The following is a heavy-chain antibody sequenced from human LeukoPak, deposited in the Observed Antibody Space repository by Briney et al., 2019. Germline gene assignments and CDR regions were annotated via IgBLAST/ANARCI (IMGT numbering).Heavy chain of an antibody. CDR2: ISAYNGNT. Sequence: ASVKVSCKASGGTFSSYAISWVRQAPGQGLEWMGWISAYNGNTNYAQKLQGRVTMTTDTSTSTAYMELRSLRSDDTAVYYCARGIAVAGPHPTSDYWGQGTLVTVSS. D-gene: IGHD6-19*01. CDR1: GGTFSSYA. J-gene: IGHJ4*02. V-gene: IGHV1-18*01. CDR3: ARGIAVAGPHPTSDY.